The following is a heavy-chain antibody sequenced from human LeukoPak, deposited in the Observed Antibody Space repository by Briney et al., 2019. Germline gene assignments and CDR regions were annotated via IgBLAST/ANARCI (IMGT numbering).Heavy chain of an antibody. V-gene: IGHV3-53*01. CDR1: GLTVSSNY. D-gene: IGHD1-7*01. Sequence: GGSLRLSCAASGLTVSSNYMSWVRQAPGKGLEWVSVLYSGGSTYYADSVKGRFTISRDNSKNTLYLQMNSPRVEDTAVYYCAKSLDFRWNYYFDYWGQGTLVTVSS. CDR2: LYSGGST. CDR3: AKSLDFRWNYYFDY. J-gene: IGHJ4*02.